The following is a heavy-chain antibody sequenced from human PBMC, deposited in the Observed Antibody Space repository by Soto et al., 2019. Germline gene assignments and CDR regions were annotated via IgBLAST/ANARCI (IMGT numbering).Heavy chain of an antibody. CDR3: AKDIGYCSGGSCYGDAFDI. CDR1: GCTFDDYA. Sequence: PGGSLRLSCAASGCTFDDYAMHWVRQAPGKGLEWVSGISWNSGSIGYADSVKGRFTVSRDNAKNSLYLQMNSLRAEDTALYYCAKDIGYCSGGSCYGDAFDIWGQGTMVTVSS. CDR2: ISWNSGSI. D-gene: IGHD2-15*01. J-gene: IGHJ3*02. V-gene: IGHV3-9*01.